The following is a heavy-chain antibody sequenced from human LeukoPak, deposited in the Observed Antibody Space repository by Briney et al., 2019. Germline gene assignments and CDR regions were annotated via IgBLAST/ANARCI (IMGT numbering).Heavy chain of an antibody. Sequence: SVKVSCTASGGTFSSYAISWVRQAPGQGLEWMGGIIPIFGTANYAQKFQGRVTITADESTSTAYMELSSLRSEDTAVYYCARDHVEWLRLGEIYYYYGMDVWGQGTTVTVSS. CDR1: GGTFSSYA. J-gene: IGHJ6*02. CDR2: IIPIFGTA. V-gene: IGHV1-69*13. CDR3: ARDHVEWLRLGEIYYYYGMDV. D-gene: IGHD5-12*01.